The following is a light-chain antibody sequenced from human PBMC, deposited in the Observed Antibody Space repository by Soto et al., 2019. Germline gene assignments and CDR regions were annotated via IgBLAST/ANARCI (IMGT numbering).Light chain of an antibody. Sequence: QSALTQPASVSGSPGQSITISCTGTSSDVGGYNFVSWYQQHPGKAPKLMIYDVTNRPSGVSNRFSGSKSGNTASLTISGLQAEDEADYYCLSYSSSTSPYVLGTGTKVTVL. V-gene: IGLV2-14*01. CDR2: DVT. J-gene: IGLJ1*01. CDR1: SSDVGGYNF. CDR3: LSYSSSTSPYV.